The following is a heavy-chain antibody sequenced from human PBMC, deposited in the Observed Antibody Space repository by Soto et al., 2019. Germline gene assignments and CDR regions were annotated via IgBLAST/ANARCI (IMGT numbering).Heavy chain of an antibody. V-gene: IGHV3-66*01. CDR2: IHRGGST. CDR3: ARYYDSRGYYPDSFDI. J-gene: IGHJ3*02. D-gene: IGHD3-22*01. Sequence: GGSLRLSCAASGFTVSSNYMSWVRQAPGKGLEWVSVIHRGGSTYFADSVKGRFTISRDNSKNTLYLQMNSLRAEDTAIYYCARYYDSRGYYPDSFDIWGQGTMVTVSS. CDR1: GFTVSSNY.